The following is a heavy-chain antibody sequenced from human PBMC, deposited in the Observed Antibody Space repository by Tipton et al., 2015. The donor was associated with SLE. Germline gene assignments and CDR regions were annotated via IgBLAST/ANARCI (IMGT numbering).Heavy chain of an antibody. CDR2: INTDGSGT. D-gene: IGHD2-2*02. CDR3: ARGELPVAIDRWFDP. V-gene: IGHV3-74*01. CDR1: GFTFNNYW. Sequence: SLRLSCAASGFTFNNYWMHWVRQVPGKGLVWVSRINTDGSGTTYADSVKGRFTISRDNAKNTLYLQMNGLRAEDTAVYYCARGELPVAIDRWFDPWGQGTPVTVSS. J-gene: IGHJ5*02.